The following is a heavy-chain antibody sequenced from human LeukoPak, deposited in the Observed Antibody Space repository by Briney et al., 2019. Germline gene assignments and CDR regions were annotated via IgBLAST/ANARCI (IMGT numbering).Heavy chain of an antibody. CDR3: ARHPPGEWELNNWFDP. CDR2: ISAYNGNT. Sequence: ASVKVSCKASGYTFTSYGISWVRQAPGQGLEWMGWISAYNGNTNHAQKLQGRVTMTTDTSTSTTYMELRSLRSDDTAVYYCARHPPGEWELNNWFDPWGQGTLVTVSS. J-gene: IGHJ5*02. D-gene: IGHD1-26*01. CDR1: GYTFTSYG. V-gene: IGHV1-18*01.